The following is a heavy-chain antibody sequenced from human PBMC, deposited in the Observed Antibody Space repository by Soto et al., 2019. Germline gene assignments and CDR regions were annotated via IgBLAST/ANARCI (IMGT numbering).Heavy chain of an antibody. Sequence: PSQTLSLTCAISWDSVSRNSAACNWIRQSPSRGLEWLGRTYYRSKWYNDYAVSVKSRITINPDTSKNQFSLQLNSVTPEDTAVYYCAVSEYSSSSGWFDPWGQGTLVTVSS. CDR3: AVSEYSSSSGWFDP. CDR1: WDSVSRNSAA. V-gene: IGHV6-1*01. CDR2: TYYRSKWYN. J-gene: IGHJ5*02. D-gene: IGHD6-6*01.